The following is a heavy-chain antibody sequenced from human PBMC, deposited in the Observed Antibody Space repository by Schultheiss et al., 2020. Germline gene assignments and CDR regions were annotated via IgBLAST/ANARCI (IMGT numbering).Heavy chain of an antibody. D-gene: IGHD4-23*01. Sequence: SVKVSRKASGGTFSSYAISWVRQAPGQGLEWMGGIIPIFGTANYAQKFQGRVTITADKSTSTAYMELSSLRSEDTAVYYCARAGEEDGGNSDFYYYYYGMDVWGQGTTVT. CDR1: GGTFSSYA. CDR2: IIPIFGTA. V-gene: IGHV1-69*06. CDR3: ARAGEEDGGNSDFYYYYYGMDV. J-gene: IGHJ6*02.